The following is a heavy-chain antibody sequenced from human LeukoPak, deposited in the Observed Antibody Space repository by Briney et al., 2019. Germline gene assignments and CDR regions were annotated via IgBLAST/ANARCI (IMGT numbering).Heavy chain of an antibody. Sequence: GGSLRLSCAASGFTFSSYAMHWVRQAPGKGLEYVSAISSNGGSTYYANSVKGRFTISRDNSKNTLYLQMGSLRAEDMAVYYCARGPYSSGWYRLGDYYYYYMDVWGKGTTVTVSS. CDR2: ISSNGGST. CDR1: GFTFSSYA. CDR3: ARGPYSSGWYRLGDYYYYYMDV. D-gene: IGHD6-19*01. V-gene: IGHV3-64*01. J-gene: IGHJ6*03.